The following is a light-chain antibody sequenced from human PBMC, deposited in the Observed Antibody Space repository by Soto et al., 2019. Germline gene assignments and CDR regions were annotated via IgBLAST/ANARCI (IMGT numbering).Light chain of an antibody. CDR3: CSYAGSSWV. CDR1: SSDVGNYNL. J-gene: IGLJ3*02. Sequence: SALTQPASVSGAPGQSITISCTGTSSDVGNYNLVSWYQQHPGKAPELMIYEGTKRPSGVSNRFSGSKSGNTASLTISGLQAEDEADYYCCSYAGSSWVFGGGTKLTVL. V-gene: IGLV2-23*01. CDR2: EGT.